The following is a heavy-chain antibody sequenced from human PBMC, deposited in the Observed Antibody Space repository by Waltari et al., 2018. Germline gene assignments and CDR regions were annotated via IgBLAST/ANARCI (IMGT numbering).Heavy chain of an antibody. J-gene: IGHJ4*02. CDR1: GGSISSGSYY. CDR3: ARSYRGYYDFWSGFDY. Sequence: QVQLQESGPGLVKPSQTLSLTCTVSGGSISSGSYYWSWIRQPAGKGLEWIGRIYTSGSTNYNPSLKSRVTISVDTSKNQFSLKLSSVTAADTAVYYCARSYRGYYDFWSGFDYWGQGTLVTVSS. CDR2: IYTSGST. V-gene: IGHV4-61*02. D-gene: IGHD3-3*01.